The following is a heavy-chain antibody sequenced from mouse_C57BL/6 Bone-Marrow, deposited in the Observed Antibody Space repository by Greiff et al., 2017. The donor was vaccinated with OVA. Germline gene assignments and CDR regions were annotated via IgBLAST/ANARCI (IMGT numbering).Heavy chain of an antibody. Sequence: EVQLQESGPELVKPGASVKISCKASGYSFTGYYMHWVKQSHGTILDWIGYIYPYHGVSSYNQKFKGTATLTVNKSSSTAYMELRSLTSEDTAVYYCARGTGFDYWGQGTTLTVSS. J-gene: IGHJ2*01. CDR3: ARGTGFDY. CDR2: IYPYHGVS. D-gene: IGHD3-3*01. V-gene: IGHV1-31*01. CDR1: GYSFTGYY.